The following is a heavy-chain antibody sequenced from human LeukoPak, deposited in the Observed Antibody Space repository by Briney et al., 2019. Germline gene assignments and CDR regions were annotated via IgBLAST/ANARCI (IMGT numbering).Heavy chain of an antibody. Sequence: GASVKVSCKASGGTFSSYTISWVRQDPGQGREWMGRIIPILGIANYAQKFQGRVTITADKSTSTAYMELSSLRSEDTAVSYCARVYLGYCRNTSCYYLDPWGQGTLVTVSS. CDR2: IIPILGIA. D-gene: IGHD2-2*01. CDR3: ARVYLGYCRNTSCYYLDP. V-gene: IGHV1-69*02. CDR1: GGTFSSYT. J-gene: IGHJ5*02.